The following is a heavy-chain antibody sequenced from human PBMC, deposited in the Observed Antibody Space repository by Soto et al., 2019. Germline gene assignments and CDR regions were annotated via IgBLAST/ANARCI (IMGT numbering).Heavy chain of an antibody. Sequence: GESEKSSCTGSGYTFADYWIGWVRQVPGKGLEWMGTIYPGDSDTKYSPSFRGQITFSVDKSTNTAYLQWSSLKASDSAMYYCARDSDGDYLFDPWGQGTLVTVSS. V-gene: IGHV5-51*01. J-gene: IGHJ5*02. CDR2: IYPGDSDT. CDR1: GYTFADYW. D-gene: IGHD4-17*01. CDR3: ARDSDGDYLFDP.